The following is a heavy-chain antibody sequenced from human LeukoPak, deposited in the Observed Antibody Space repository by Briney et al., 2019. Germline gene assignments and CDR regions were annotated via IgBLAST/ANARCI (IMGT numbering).Heavy chain of an antibody. CDR2: ISGSGGST. CDR1: GGSFSGYY. CDR3: AKGTSSGYYYFDY. V-gene: IGHV3-23*01. J-gene: IGHJ4*02. D-gene: IGHD3-22*01. Sequence: ETLSLTCAVYGGSFSGYYWSWVRQAPGKGLEWVSAISGSGGSTYYADSVKGRFTISRDNSKNTLYLQMNSLRAEDTAVYYCAKGTSSGYYYFDYWGQGTLVTVSS.